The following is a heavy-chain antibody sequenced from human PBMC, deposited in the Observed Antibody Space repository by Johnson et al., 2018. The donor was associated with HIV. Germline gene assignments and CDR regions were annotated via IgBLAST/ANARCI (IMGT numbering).Heavy chain of an antibody. V-gene: IGHV3-30*02. CDR3: ARGGVVHDAFDM. CDR1: GFTFSSYG. CDR2: IRYDGSNK. Sequence: VQLVESGGGLVQPGGSLRLSCAASGFTFSSYGMHWVRQAPGKGLEWVAFIRYDGSNKYYADSVKGRFTISRDNSKNTLYLQLSSLRTEDTAVFYCARGGVVHDAFDMWGQGTMVTVSS. D-gene: IGHD2-2*01. J-gene: IGHJ3*02.